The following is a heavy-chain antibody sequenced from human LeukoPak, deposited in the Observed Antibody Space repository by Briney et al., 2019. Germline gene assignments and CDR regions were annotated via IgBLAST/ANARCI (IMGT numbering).Heavy chain of an antibody. J-gene: IGHJ6*02. D-gene: IGHD3-22*01. CDR1: GGTFSSYA. Sequence: VAPVKVSCKASGGTFSSYAISWVRQAPGQGLEWMGGIIPIFGTANYAQKFQGRVTITADESTSTAYMELSSLRSEDTAVYYCATPRGYPNYGMDVWGQGTTVTVSS. CDR2: IIPIFGTA. V-gene: IGHV1-69*13. CDR3: ATPRGYPNYGMDV.